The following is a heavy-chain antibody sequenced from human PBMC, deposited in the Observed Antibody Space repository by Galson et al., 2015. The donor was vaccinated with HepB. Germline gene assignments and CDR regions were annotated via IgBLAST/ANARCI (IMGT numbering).Heavy chain of an antibody. D-gene: IGHD3-3*01. CDR2: INPNSGGT. J-gene: IGHJ4*02. CDR3: ARGGRGTKKYYDFWSGPIDY. V-gene: IGHV1-2*02. CDR1: GYTFTGYY. Sequence: SVKVSCKASGYTFTGYYMHWVRQAPGQGLEWMGWINPNSGGTNYAQKFQGRVTMTRDTSISTAYMELSRLRSDDTAVYYCARGGRGTKKYYDFWSGPIDYWGQGTLVTVSS.